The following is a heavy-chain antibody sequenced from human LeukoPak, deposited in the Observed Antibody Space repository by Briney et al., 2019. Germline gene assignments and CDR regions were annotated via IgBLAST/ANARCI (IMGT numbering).Heavy chain of an antibody. V-gene: IGHV3-48*01. D-gene: IGHD2-21*02. J-gene: IGHJ4*02. Sequence: GGSLRLSRAASGFTFSSYSMIWVRHAPGKGLEWVSYISSSSNSMHYADSVKARFTISRDNAKSSLYLQMSSLRAEDTAVYYCAILTSGGDYAFDYWGQGTLVTVSS. CDR2: ISSSSNSM. CDR3: AILTSGGDYAFDY. CDR1: GFTFSSYS.